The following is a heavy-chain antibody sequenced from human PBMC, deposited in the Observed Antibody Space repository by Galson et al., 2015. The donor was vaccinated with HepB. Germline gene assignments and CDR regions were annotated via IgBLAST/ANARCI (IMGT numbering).Heavy chain of an antibody. CDR2: ISSSSSYI. J-gene: IGHJ6*03. V-gene: IGHV3-21*01. Sequence: SLRLSCAASGFTFSSYSMNWVRQAPGKGLEWVSSISSSSSYIYYADSVKGRFTISRDNAKNSLYLQMNSLRAEDTAVYYCARDGGDVVVPAAHMDVWGKETTVTVSS. D-gene: IGHD2-2*01. CDR3: ARDGGDVVVPAAHMDV. CDR1: GFTFSSYS.